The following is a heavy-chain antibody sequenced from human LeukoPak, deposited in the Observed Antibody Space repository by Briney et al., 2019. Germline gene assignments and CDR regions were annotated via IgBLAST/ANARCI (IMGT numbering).Heavy chain of an antibody. CDR2: ISGSGGST. D-gene: IGHD1-26*01. Sequence: GGSLTLSCAASGFTFSSYAMSWLRQAPGKGLEGVSAISGSGGSTYYADSVKGRFTISRDNSKDKLYLQMNSLRAEDTAVYYCAKLWELPDFDYWGQGTLVTVAS. J-gene: IGHJ4*02. CDR3: AKLWELPDFDY. CDR1: GFTFSSYA. V-gene: IGHV3-23*01.